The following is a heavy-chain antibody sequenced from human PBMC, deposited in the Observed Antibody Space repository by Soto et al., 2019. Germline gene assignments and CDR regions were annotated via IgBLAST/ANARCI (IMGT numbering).Heavy chain of an antibody. V-gene: IGHV3-21*01. CDR3: ARGIYDFWSGYYPFDY. CDR1: GFTFSSYS. D-gene: IGHD3-3*01. Sequence: EVQLVESGGGLVKPGGSLRLSCAASGFTFSSYSMNWVRQAPGKGLEWVSSISSSSSYIYYADSVKGRFTISRDNAKNSLYLQMNSLRAEDTAVYYCARGIYDFWSGYYPFDYWGQGTLVTVSS. J-gene: IGHJ4*02. CDR2: ISSSSSYI.